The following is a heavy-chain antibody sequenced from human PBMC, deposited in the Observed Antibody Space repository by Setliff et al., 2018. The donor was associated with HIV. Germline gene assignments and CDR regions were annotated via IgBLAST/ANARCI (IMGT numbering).Heavy chain of an antibody. J-gene: IGHJ6*03. CDR2: IYYSGST. Sequence: KTSETLSLTCTVSGVSFSSSSYYRGWIRQPPGKGLEWIGYIYYSGSTNYNPSLKSRVTISVDTSKNQFSLKLNSVTAADTAVYYCARSPPTTFWSGYTYYYYMDVWGKGTTVTVSS. D-gene: IGHD3-3*01. CDR3: ARSPPTTFWSGYTYYYYMDV. V-gene: IGHV4-61*01. CDR1: GVSFSSSSYY.